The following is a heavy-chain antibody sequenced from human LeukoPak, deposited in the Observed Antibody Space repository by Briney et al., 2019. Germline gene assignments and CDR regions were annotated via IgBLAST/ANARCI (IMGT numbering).Heavy chain of an antibody. V-gene: IGHV4-34*01. CDR2: INHSGST. CDR1: GGSFSGYY. Sequence: SETLSLTCAVYGGSFSGYYWSWIRQPPGKGLEWIGEINHSGSTNYNPSLKSRVTISVDTSKNQFSLKLSSVTAADTAAYYCARGLFAPEVVVVPAAAYFDYWGQGTLATVSS. J-gene: IGHJ4*02. CDR3: ARGLFAPEVVVVPAAAYFDY. D-gene: IGHD2-2*01.